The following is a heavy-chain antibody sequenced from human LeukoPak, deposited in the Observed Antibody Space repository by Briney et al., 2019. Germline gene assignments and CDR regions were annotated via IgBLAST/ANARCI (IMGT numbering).Heavy chain of an antibody. CDR2: IKSKTDGGTT. V-gene: IGHV3-15*01. J-gene: IGHJ4*02. CDR1: GFTFSNAW. Sequence: PGGSLRLSCAASGFTFSNAWMSWVRQAPGKGLEWVGRIKSKTDGGTTDYAAPVKGRFTISRDDSKNTLYLQMNSLKTEDTAVYYCTSYTYYDFWSAYYKPVYYFDYWGQGTLVTVSS. CDR3: TSYTYYDFWSAYYKPVYYFDY. D-gene: IGHD3-3*01.